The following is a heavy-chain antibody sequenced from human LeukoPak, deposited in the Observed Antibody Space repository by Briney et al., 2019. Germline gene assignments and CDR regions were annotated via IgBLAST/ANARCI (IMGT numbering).Heavy chain of an antibody. V-gene: IGHV4-38-2*01. Sequence: SETLSLTCAVSGYSISSGYYWGWIRQPPGKGLEWIGSVYHSGSTYYNPSLKSRVTISVDTSKNQFFLKLSSVTAADTAVYYCARVEYCSSTSCFMEIDYWGQGTLVTVSS. D-gene: IGHD2-2*01. CDR1: GYSISSGYY. CDR3: ARVEYCSSTSCFMEIDY. J-gene: IGHJ4*02. CDR2: VYHSGST.